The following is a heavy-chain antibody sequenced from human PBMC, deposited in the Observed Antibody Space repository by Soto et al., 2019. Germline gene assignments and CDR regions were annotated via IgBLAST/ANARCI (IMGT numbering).Heavy chain of an antibody. Sequence: SETLSLTCAVYGGSFSGYYWSWIRQPPGKGLEWIGEINHSGSTNYNPSLKSRVTISVDTSKNQFSLKLSSVTAADTAVYYCASHSGRSHFDYWGQGTLVTVSS. CDR1: GGSFSGYY. CDR3: ASHSGRSHFDY. J-gene: IGHJ4*02. V-gene: IGHV4-34*01. D-gene: IGHD6-19*01. CDR2: INHSGST.